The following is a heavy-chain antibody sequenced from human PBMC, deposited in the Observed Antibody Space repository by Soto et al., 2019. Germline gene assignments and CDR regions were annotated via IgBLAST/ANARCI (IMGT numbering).Heavy chain of an antibody. Sequence: ITLKESGPTLVKPTQTLTLTCSFSGFSLSTSGMGVTWIRQPPGKALEWLALIYWDDDKRYSPSLKSRLTITQDTSKNQVILRITNIDPVDTATYYCAHRSTGGHFDCWGQGTLVTVSS. CDR3: AHRSTGGHFDC. J-gene: IGHJ4*02. D-gene: IGHD2-2*01. V-gene: IGHV2-5*02. CDR1: GFSLSTSGMG. CDR2: IYWDDDK.